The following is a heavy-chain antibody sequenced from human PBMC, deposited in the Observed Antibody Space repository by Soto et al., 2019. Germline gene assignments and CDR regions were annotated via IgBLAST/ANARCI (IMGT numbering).Heavy chain of an antibody. V-gene: IGHV1-69*01. CDR1: GGTFSSYA. D-gene: IGHD6-6*01. J-gene: IGHJ6*02. CDR2: IIPIFGTA. CDR3: ARDLYSSSSSYYYGMDV. Sequence: QVQLVQSGAEVKKPGSSVKVSCKASGGTFSSYAISWVRQAPGQGLEWMGGIIPIFGTANYAQKFQGRVTITADESTSTAYMELSSLRSEDTAVYYCARDLYSSSSSYYYGMDVWGHGTTVTVSS.